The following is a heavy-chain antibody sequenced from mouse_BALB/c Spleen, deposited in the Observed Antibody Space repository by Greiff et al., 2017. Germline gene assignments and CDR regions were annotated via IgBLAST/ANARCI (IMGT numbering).Heavy chain of an antibody. CDR3: ASHYRYEIDY. CDR1: GYSFTSYY. D-gene: IGHD2-14*01. CDR2: IFPGSGNT. V-gene: IGHV1-66*01. Sequence: VQLQQSGPELVKPGASVKISCKASGYSFTSYYIHWVKQRPGQGLEWIGWIFPGSGNTKYNEKFKGKATLTADTSSSTAYMQLSSLTSEDSAVYFCASHYRYEIDYWGQGTTLTVSS. J-gene: IGHJ2*01.